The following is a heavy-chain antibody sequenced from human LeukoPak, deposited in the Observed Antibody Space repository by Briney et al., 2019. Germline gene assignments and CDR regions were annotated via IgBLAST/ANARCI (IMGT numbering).Heavy chain of an antibody. CDR2: VSYSGST. Sequence: SETLSLTCTVSGGSIRGYYWSWVRQPPGKGLEYIGYVSYSGSTKYNPSLKSRVTISVDTSKNQFSLKLSSVTAADTAVYYCARDNGGSYYEYNWFDPWGQGTLVTVSS. J-gene: IGHJ5*02. CDR3: ARDNGGSYYEYNWFDP. D-gene: IGHD1-26*01. V-gene: IGHV4-59*01. CDR1: GGSIRGYY.